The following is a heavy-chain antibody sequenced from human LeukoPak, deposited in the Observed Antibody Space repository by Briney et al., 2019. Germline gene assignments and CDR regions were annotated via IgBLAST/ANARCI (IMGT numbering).Heavy chain of an antibody. V-gene: IGHV4-59*01. D-gene: IGHD3-22*01. CDR2: IYYSGST. Sequence: SETLSLTCTVSGGSISSYYWSWIRQPPGKGLEWIGYIYYSGSTNHNPSLKSRVTISVDTSKNQFPLKLSSVTAADTAVYYCAREIIYYDSSGYYLPYWYFDLWGRGTLVTVSS. J-gene: IGHJ2*01. CDR3: AREIIYYDSSGYYLPYWYFDL. CDR1: GGSISSYY.